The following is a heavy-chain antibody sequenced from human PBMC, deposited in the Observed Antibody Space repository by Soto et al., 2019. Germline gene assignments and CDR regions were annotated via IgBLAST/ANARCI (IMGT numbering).Heavy chain of an antibody. CDR3: ARDSSSWPNWFDP. CDR1: GGSISSGDYY. CDR2: IYYSGST. V-gene: IGHV4-30-4*01. J-gene: IGHJ5*02. D-gene: IGHD6-13*01. Sequence: SETLSLTCTVSGGSISSGDYYWSWIRQPPGRGLEWIGYIYYSGSTYYNPSLKSRVTISVDTSKNQFSLKLSSVTAADTAVYYCARDSSSWPNWFDPWGQGTLVTVSS.